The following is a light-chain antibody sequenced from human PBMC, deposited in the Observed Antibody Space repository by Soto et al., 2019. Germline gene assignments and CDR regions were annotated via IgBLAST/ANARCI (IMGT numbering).Light chain of an antibody. V-gene: IGKV2-28*01. CDR1: QSLLHSNGYNC. Sequence: DIVMTQSPLSLPVTPGEPASISCRSSQSLLHSNGYNCLDWYLQKPGQSPQVLIYLGSNRASGVPDRFSGSGSGTDFTLKISRVEAEDVGVYYCMQALQTPLTFGGGTKVEIK. CDR2: LGS. J-gene: IGKJ4*01. CDR3: MQALQTPLT.